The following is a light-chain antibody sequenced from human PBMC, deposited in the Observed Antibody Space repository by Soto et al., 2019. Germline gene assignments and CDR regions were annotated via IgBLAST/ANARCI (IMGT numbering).Light chain of an antibody. CDR2: AAS. Sequence: IPVTQSPSSVFGSLGGRVTIPCLASQDIRSWLAWHQQKPGKAPKLLIYAASSLQSGVPSRFSGSGSGTHFTLTISSLQPEDFATYYCQQTNSFPITFGQGTRLEIK. CDR1: QDIRSW. CDR3: QQTNSFPIT. V-gene: IGKV1D-12*01. J-gene: IGKJ5*01.